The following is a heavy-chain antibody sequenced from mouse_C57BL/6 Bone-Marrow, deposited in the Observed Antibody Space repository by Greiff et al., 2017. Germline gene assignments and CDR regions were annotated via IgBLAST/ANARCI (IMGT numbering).Heavy chain of an antibody. CDR2: INPSSGYT. Sequence: QVQLKQSGAELAKPGASVKLSCKASGYTFTSYWMHWVKQRPGQGLEWIGYINPSSGYTKYNQKFKDKATLTADKSSSTAYMQLSSLTYEDSAVYYCARDDYSNEGIFAYWGQGTLVTVSA. D-gene: IGHD2-5*01. J-gene: IGHJ3*01. CDR3: ARDDYSNEGIFAY. CDR1: GYTFTSYW. V-gene: IGHV1-7*01.